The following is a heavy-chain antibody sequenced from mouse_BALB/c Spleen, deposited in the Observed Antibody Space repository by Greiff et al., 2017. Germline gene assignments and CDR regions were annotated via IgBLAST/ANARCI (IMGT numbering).Heavy chain of an antibody. V-gene: IGHV5-9-4*01. D-gene: IGHD1-1*01. Sequence: EVQGVESGGGLVKPGGSLKLSCAASGFTFSSYAMSWVRQSPEKRLEWVAEISSCGSYTYYPDTVTGRFTISRDNAKNTLYLEMSSLRSEDTAMYDCARDHYGYRYFDVWGAGTTVTVSS. CDR1: GFTFSSYA. CDR2: ISSCGSYT. CDR3: ARDHYGYRYFDV. J-gene: IGHJ1*01.